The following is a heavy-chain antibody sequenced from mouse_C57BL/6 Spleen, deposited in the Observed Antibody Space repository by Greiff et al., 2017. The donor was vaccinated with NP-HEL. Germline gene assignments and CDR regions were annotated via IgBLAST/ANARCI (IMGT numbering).Heavy chain of an antibody. CDR2: IHPNSGST. CDR3: ARWDYYGSSPWYFDV. Sequence: QVQLQQLGVELVKPGASVKLSCKAFGYTFPSYWMHWVKQRPGQGLEWFGMIHPNSGSTNYIEKFKSKATLPVDKSSSTAYMQLSSLTSEDSAVYYCARWDYYGSSPWYFDVWGTGTTVTVSS. D-gene: IGHD1-1*01. V-gene: IGHV1-64*01. CDR1: GYTFPSYW. J-gene: IGHJ1*03.